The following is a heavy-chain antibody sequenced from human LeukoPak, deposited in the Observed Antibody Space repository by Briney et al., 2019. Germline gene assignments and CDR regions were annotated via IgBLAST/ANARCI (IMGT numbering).Heavy chain of an antibody. CDR1: GFTFSSYG. CDR3: AKDRGGGYCSSPSCFLPDY. CDR2: ISYDGSNK. Sequence: GGSLRLSCAASGFTFSSYGKHWVRQAPGKGLEWVAVISYDGSNKSYADSVKGRFTISRDNSKNTLYLQMSSLRTEDTAVYYCAKDRGGGYCSSPSCFLPDYWGQGTLVTVSS. J-gene: IGHJ4*02. D-gene: IGHD2-2*03. V-gene: IGHV3-30*18.